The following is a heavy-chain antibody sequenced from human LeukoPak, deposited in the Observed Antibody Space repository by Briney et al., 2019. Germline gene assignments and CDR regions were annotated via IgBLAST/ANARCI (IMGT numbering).Heavy chain of an antibody. CDR3: AKCIAAAGTGFDY. V-gene: IGHV3-69-1*01. CDR1: GFTVSSSY. D-gene: IGHD6-13*01. CDR2: ISSSSTI. J-gene: IGHJ4*02. Sequence: GGSLRLSCAASGFTVSSSYMSWVRQAPGKGLEWVSYISSSSTIYYADAVKGRFTISRDNAKNSLYLQMNSLRAEDTAVYYCAKCIAAAGTGFDYWGQGTLVTVSS.